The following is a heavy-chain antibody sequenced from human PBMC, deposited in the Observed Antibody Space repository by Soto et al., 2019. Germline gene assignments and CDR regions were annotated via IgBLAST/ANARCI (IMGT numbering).Heavy chain of an antibody. V-gene: IGHV3-74*01. J-gene: IGHJ1*01. D-gene: IGHD2-8*01. CDR2: INSDGSST. CDR1: GFTFSSYW. Sequence: GGSLRLSCAASGFTFSSYWMHWVRQAPGKGLVWVSRINSDGSSTSYADSVKGRFTISRDNAKNTLYLQMNSLRAEDTAVYYCARVKDGYCTNGVCYTSAEYFQHWGQGTLVTVSS. CDR3: ARVKDGYCTNGVCYTSAEYFQH.